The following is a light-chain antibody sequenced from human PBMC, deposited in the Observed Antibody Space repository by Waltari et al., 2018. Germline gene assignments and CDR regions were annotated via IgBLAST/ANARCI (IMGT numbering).Light chain of an antibody. CDR3: QQYYSTPYT. CDR2: WTS. J-gene: IGKJ2*01. Sequence: DIVMTQSPDSLAVSLGERATINCKSSQSLSYSSNNKIYLAWYQQRPGQPTKLLIYWTSTRESGVPDRFSGSGSGTDFTLTISSLQAEDVAVYYCQQYYSTPYTFGQGTKLEIK. V-gene: IGKV4-1*01. CDR1: QSLSYSSNNKIY.